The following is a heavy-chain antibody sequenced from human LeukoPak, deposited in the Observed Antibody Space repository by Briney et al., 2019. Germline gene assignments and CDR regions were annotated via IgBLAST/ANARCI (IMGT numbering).Heavy chain of an antibody. CDR1: GGSVSSGSYY. V-gene: IGHV4-61*01. CDR2: IYYSGST. J-gene: IGHJ6*02. CDR3: ARVVGPDFSGGMDV. D-gene: IGHD3-3*01. Sequence: SETLSLTCTVSGGSVSSGSYYWSWIRQPPGKGLEWIGYIYYSGSTNYNPSLKSRVTISVDTSKNQFSLRLSSVTAADTAVYYCARVVGPDFSGGMDVWGQGTTVTVSS.